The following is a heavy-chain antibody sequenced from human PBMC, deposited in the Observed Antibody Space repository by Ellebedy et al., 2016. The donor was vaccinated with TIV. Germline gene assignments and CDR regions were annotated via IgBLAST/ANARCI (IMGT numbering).Heavy chain of an antibody. CDR3: ARETTQLLWFGSGFDY. Sequence: ASVKVSXKASGYTFISYGISWVRQAPGQGLEWMGWISAHNGNTNYAQKLQGRVTMTTDISTSTAYMELRSLRSDDTAVYYCARETTQLLWFGSGFDYWGQGTLVTVSS. CDR2: ISAHNGNT. D-gene: IGHD3-10*01. V-gene: IGHV1-18*01. J-gene: IGHJ4*02. CDR1: GYTFISYG.